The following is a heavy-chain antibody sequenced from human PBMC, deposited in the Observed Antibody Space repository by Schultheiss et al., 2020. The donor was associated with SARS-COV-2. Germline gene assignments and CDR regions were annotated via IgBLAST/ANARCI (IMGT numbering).Heavy chain of an antibody. J-gene: IGHJ4*02. D-gene: IGHD3-10*01. CDR2: IHYSGST. V-gene: IGHV4-30-4*01. Sequence: SETLSLTFPVSGGSISSGDYYWSWIRQPPGKGLEWIGYIHYSGSTYYNPSLKSRVTISVDTSKNQFSLNLSSVTAADAAVYYCAKVHVLRGVIYYWGQGTLVTVSS. CDR1: GGSISSGDYY. CDR3: AKVHVLRGVIYY.